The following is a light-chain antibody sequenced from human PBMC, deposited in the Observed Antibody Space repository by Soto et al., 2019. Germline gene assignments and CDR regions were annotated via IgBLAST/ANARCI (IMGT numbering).Light chain of an antibody. CDR3: QQYSSSVT. CDR2: RAS. J-gene: IGKJ3*01. V-gene: IGKV3-20*01. Sequence: EIVLTQSPGTLSLSPGERATLFCRASRFVSSNYLAWYQQKRDQAPRLLVYRASSRATGIPDRFSGSGSGTDFTLTISRLEPEDFGVYYCQQYSSSVTFGPGTKLDIK. CDR1: RFVSSNY.